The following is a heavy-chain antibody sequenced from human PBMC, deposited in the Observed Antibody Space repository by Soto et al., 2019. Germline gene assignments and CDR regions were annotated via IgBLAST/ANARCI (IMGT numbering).Heavy chain of an antibody. J-gene: IGHJ4*02. Sequence: QVELQESGPGLGKPSGPLPLTCVVLGTPSGITTWGGWARHSQGKGLEWIGEIYHRGSPNYNPSLKSRDTISVDKSKNQFSLKLSSVTAADTAVYYCARDVGYHYDGSPSGQFDFWGQGTLVTVSS. CDR1: GTPSGITTW. D-gene: IGHD3-22*01. V-gene: IGHV4-4*02. CDR3: ARDVGYHYDGSPSGQFDF. CDR2: IYHRGSP.